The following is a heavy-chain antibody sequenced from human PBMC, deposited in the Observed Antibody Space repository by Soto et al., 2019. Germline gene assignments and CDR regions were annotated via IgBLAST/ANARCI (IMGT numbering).Heavy chain of an antibody. V-gene: IGHV3-33*01. CDR1: GFTFSSYG. Sequence: QVQLVESGGGVVQPGRSLRLSCAASGFTFSSYGMHWVRQAPGKGLDWVAVIWFDGSNKYYADSVKGRFTISRDNSKNTLYLQMNSLRAEDTALYYCARAGGPFDYWGHGTLVTVSS. CDR2: IWFDGSNK. D-gene: IGHD1-26*01. CDR3: ARAGGPFDY. J-gene: IGHJ4*01.